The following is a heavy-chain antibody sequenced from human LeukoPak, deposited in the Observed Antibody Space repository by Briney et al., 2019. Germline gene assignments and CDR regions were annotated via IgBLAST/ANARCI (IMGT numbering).Heavy chain of an antibody. D-gene: IGHD3-3*01. CDR1: GGSFSGYY. J-gene: IGHJ6*03. CDR2: TNNSETT. V-gene: IGHV4-34*01. Sequence: SETLSLTCAVYGGSFSGYYWSWIRQPPGKGLEWIGETNNSETTNYNPSHKSRVTISVKTSKNQFSLKLSSVTAAAAVVYYCARGRITIFGVVIIHPRGSYMDVWGKGTTVTVSS. CDR3: ARGRITIFGVVIIHPRGSYMDV.